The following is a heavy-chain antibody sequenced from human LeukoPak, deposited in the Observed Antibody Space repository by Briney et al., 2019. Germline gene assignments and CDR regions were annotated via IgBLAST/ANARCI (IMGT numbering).Heavy chain of an antibody. J-gene: IGHJ3*02. V-gene: IGHV4-59*11. CDR3: ARDPTTVTKGLDI. Sequence: PSETLSLTCTVSGGSISSHYWSWIRQPPGKGLEWIGYISYIGSTNYNPSLKSRVTISVNTSKNQFSLKLSSVTAADEAVYFCARDPTTVTKGLDIWGQGAMVTVSS. CDR1: GGSISSHY. CDR2: ISYIGST. D-gene: IGHD4-17*01.